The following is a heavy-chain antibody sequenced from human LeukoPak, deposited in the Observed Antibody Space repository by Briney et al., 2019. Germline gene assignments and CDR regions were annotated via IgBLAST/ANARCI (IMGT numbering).Heavy chain of an antibody. CDR1: GFTVNNNY. V-gene: IGHV3-66*02. D-gene: IGHD6-19*01. Sequence: GGSLRLSCAASGFTVNNNYMSWVRQAPGKGLEWVSVIYSGGSTYYADSVKGRFTVSRDNSKNTLYLQMNSLRAEDTAVYYCARGASLYSSGWYYAYWGQGTLVTVPS. CDR2: IYSGGST. CDR3: ARGASLYSSGWYYAY. J-gene: IGHJ4*02.